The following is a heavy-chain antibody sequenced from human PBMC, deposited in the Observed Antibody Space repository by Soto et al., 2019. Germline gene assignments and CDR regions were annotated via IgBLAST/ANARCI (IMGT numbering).Heavy chain of an antibody. CDR1: GGTFNTFA. D-gene: IGHD1-26*01. CDR3: GLASKWELLGYFFGMDV. CDR2: VIPLFNTP. V-gene: IGHV1-69*01. J-gene: IGHJ6*02. Sequence: QVQLVQSGAEVKKPGSSAKVSCKASGGTFNTFAFTWERQAPGQGFEWMGGVIPLFNTPDYAQKFQGRVTIPADESTSSVYLELSGLSSDDTAVYFCGLASKWELLGYFFGMDVWGQGTTVIVSS.